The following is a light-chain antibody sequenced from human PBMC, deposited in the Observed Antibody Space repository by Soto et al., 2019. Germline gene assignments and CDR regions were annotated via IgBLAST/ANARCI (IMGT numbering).Light chain of an antibody. CDR1: QSISSY. CDR2: AAS. V-gene: IGKV1-39*01. J-gene: IGKJ1*01. CDR3: QQSYSTPQT. Sequence: DVQITELIATLSTSLLDMDTFTCGACQSISSYLNWYQQILGKAPKLLIYAASSLQSGVPSRFSGSGSGTDFTLTISSLQPEDFATYYCQQSYSTPQTFGQGTKVDIK.